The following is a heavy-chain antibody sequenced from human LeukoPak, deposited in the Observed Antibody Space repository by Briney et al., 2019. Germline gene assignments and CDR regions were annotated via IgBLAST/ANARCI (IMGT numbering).Heavy chain of an antibody. D-gene: IGHD1-26*01. CDR3: ARVGLAGNWFDP. Sequence: PGRSLRLSCAASGFTFDDYAMHWVRQAPGKGLEWVSGISWNSGSIGYADSVKGRFTISRDNAKNSLYLQMNSLRAEDTALYYCARVGLAGNWFDPWGQGTLVTVSS. CDR2: ISWNSGSI. J-gene: IGHJ5*02. CDR1: GFTFDDYA. V-gene: IGHV3-9*01.